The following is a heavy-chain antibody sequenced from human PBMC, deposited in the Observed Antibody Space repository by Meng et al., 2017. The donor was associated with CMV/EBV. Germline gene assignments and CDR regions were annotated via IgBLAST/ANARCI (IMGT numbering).Heavy chain of an antibody. J-gene: IGHJ3*02. CDR1: GFTFSSYE. Sequence: GGSLRLSCAASGFTFSSYEMNWVRQAPGKGLEWVSYISSSGSTIYYADSVKGRFTISRDNAKKTLYLQMSSLRAEDTAVYYCARDFPYYDILTAYFSVDAFDIWGQGTMVTVSS. V-gene: IGHV3-48*03. D-gene: IGHD3-9*01. CDR3: ARDFPYYDILTAYFSVDAFDI. CDR2: ISSSGSTI.